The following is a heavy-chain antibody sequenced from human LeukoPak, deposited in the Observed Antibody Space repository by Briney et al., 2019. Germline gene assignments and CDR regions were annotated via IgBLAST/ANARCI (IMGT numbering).Heavy chain of an antibody. CDR3: ASGWGIAAAAPPDY. CDR1: GFTFSSYE. D-gene: IGHD6-13*01. Sequence: PGGSLRLSCAASGFTFSSYEMNWVRQAPGKWLEWVSYISNSGSTIYYTDSVKGRFTISRDNAKNTLYLQMNSLRAEDTAVYYCASGWGIAAAAPPDYWGQGTLVTVSS. V-gene: IGHV3-48*03. J-gene: IGHJ4*02. CDR2: ISNSGSTI.